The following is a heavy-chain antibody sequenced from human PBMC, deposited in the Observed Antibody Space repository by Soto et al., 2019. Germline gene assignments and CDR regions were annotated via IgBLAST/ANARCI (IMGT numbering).Heavy chain of an antibody. CDR1: GGSISSGGYY. CDR3: ARDRVAMVRENWFDP. D-gene: IGHD3-10*01. J-gene: IGHJ5*02. V-gene: IGHV4-31*03. CDR2: IYYSGST. Sequence: QVQLQESGPGLVKPSQTLSLTCTVSGGSISSGGYYWSWIRQHPGKGLEWIGYIYYSGSTYYNPSLNSRVTISVDTSKNQFSLKLSSVTAADTAVYYCARDRVAMVRENWFDPWGQGTLVTVSS.